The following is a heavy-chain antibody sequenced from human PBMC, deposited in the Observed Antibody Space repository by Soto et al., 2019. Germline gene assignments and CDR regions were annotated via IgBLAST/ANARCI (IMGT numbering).Heavy chain of an antibody. CDR1: GYTFTGYY. CDR3: AREYYDSSGYYG. Sequence: ASVKVSCKASGYTFTGYYMHWVRQAPGQGLEWMGWINPNSGGTNYAQKFQGRVTMTRDTSISTAYMELSRLRSDDTAVYYCAREYYDSSGYYGWGQGTLVTVYS. D-gene: IGHD3-22*01. V-gene: IGHV1-2*02. J-gene: IGHJ4*02. CDR2: INPNSGGT.